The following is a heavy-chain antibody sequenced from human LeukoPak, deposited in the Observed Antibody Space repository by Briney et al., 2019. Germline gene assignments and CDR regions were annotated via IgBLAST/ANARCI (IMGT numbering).Heavy chain of an antibody. Sequence: SETLSLTCIVSGGSISSYYWSWIRQPPGKGLEWIGYIYYSGSTNYNPSLKSRVTISVDTSRTQFSLKLSSVTAADTAVYYYARAGIGHGEYFQHWGQGTLVTVSS. CDR3: ARAGIGHGEYFQH. D-gene: IGHD6-13*01. V-gene: IGHV4-59*01. CDR1: GGSISSYY. J-gene: IGHJ1*01. CDR2: IYYSGST.